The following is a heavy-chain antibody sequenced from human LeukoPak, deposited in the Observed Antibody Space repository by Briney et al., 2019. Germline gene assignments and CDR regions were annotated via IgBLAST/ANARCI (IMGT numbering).Heavy chain of an antibody. V-gene: IGHV1-2*02. J-gene: IGHJ5*02. CDR2: INPNSGGT. Sequence: ASVKVSCKAAGYTFTDYYINSVRQAPGQGLEWMGWINPNSGGTNYAQEFQGRVTMTRDTFISTAYMELSRLRSDDTAVYYCAREVCSGGSCYGWFDPWSQGTLVTVSS. D-gene: IGHD2-15*01. CDR1: GYTFTDYY. CDR3: AREVCSGGSCYGWFDP.